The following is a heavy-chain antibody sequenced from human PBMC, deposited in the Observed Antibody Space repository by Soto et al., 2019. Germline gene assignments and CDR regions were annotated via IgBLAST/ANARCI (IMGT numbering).Heavy chain of an antibody. Sequence: PGGSPRLSGAGSGSTFTDSTMTWVRQAPGKGLEGVSAISGDGLSTYYAGSVKGRFTISRDNSKTTLYLQMNRLRAEDTAVYYCASRPDAFDIWGRGTMVTVSS. V-gene: IGHV3-23*01. CDR2: ISGDGLST. CDR1: GSTFTDST. CDR3: ASRPDAFDI. J-gene: IGHJ3*02.